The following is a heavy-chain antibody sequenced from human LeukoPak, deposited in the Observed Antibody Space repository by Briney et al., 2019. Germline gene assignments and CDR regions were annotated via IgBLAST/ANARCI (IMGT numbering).Heavy chain of an antibody. Sequence: WETLSLTCTVSGGSISSYYWSWIRQPPGKGLEWIGYIYYSGSTNYNPSLKSRVTISVDTSKNQFSLKLSSVTAADTAVYYCASLVFLKWLVIDYWGQGTLVTVSS. CDR1: GGSISSYY. J-gene: IGHJ4*02. CDR2: IYYSGST. D-gene: IGHD3-3*01. V-gene: IGHV4-59*01. CDR3: ASLVFLKWLVIDY.